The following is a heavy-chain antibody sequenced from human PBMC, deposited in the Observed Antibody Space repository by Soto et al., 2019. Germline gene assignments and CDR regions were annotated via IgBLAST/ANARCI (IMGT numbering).Heavy chain of an antibody. V-gene: IGHV4-31*03. J-gene: IGHJ4*02. CDR1: GVSLSSGGDY. D-gene: IGHD4-17*01. CDR3: ARGQPYRDYYFDY. Sequence: VQLEESAPGLVKASQTLSLTCTVSGVSLSSGGDYWTWIRQRPGKGLEWLGYIYYSGSPNYHSSLRSRVTISVDTSLNQFSLRLNSVTAADTAVYYCARGQPYRDYYFDYWGQGALVTVSS. CDR2: IYYSGSP.